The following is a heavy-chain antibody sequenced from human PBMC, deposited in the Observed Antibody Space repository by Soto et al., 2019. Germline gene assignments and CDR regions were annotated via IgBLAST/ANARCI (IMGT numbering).Heavy chain of an antibody. CDR3: ARVANLWYYYDSSGYYFDY. CDR2: INHSGST. V-gene: IGHV4-34*01. D-gene: IGHD3-22*01. CDR1: RRAFPGYY. Sequence: PSATLAPTSPLLRRAFPGYYWWWMGQPPRGGLEWIGEINHSGSTNYNPSLKSRVTISVDTSKNQFSLKLSSVTAADTAVYYCARVANLWYYYDSSGYYFDYWGQGTLVTVS. J-gene: IGHJ4*02.